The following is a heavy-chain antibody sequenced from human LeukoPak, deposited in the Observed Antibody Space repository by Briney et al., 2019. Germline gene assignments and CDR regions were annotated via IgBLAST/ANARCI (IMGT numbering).Heavy chain of an antibody. V-gene: IGHV4-4*02. D-gene: IGHD6-13*01. CDR3: ARVPYSSIDRRYYYYGMDV. J-gene: IGHJ6*02. CDR1: GGSISSSNW. Sequence: SGTLSLTCAVSGGSISSSNWWSWVRQPPGKGLEWIGEIYHSGSTNYNPSLKSRVTISVDKSKNQFSLKLSSVTAADTAVYYCARVPYSSIDRRYYYYGMDVWGQGTTVTVSS. CDR2: IYHSGST.